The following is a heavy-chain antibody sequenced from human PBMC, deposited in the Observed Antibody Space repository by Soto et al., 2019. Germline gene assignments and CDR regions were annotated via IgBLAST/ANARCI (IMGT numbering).Heavy chain of an antibody. J-gene: IGHJ4*02. D-gene: IGHD3-10*01. CDR2: IYYSGST. V-gene: IGHV4-30-4*01. CDR1: GGSVSSGDYY. CDR3: ARDLYGSGSHDY. Sequence: TLSVTCAVSGGSVSSGDYYWSWIRQPPGKGLEWIGYIYYSGSTYYNPSLKSRVTISVDTSKNQFSLKLSSVTAADTAVYYCARDLYGSGSHDYWGQGTLVTVSS.